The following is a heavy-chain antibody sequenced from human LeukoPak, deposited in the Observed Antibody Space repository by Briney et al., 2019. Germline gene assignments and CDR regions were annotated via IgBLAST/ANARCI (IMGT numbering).Heavy chain of an antibody. J-gene: IGHJ4*02. D-gene: IGHD3-3*01. CDR2: ISSDGSIK. CDR1: KFTFSHYG. Sequence: GGSLRLSCTASKFTFSHYGMQWVRQAPGKGLEWVAVISSDGSIKVYADSVKGRFTLSRDNSINTVDLQMNSLRAEDTAVYYCVKEYHSRGFGAYFDYWGQGTLVSVSS. CDR3: VKEYHSRGFGAYFDY. V-gene: IGHV3-30*18.